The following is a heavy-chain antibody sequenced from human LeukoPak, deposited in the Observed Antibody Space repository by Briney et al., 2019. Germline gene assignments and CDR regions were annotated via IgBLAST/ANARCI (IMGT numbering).Heavy chain of an antibody. V-gene: IGHV3-20*04. J-gene: IGHJ6*03. D-gene: IGHD3-3*01. Sequence: GGSLRLSCAASGFTFYDYGMSWVRQAPGKGLEWVSGIRWNAGSTRYADSVKGRFTISRDNAKNSLYLQMNSLRAEDTALYYCVRGGYDFWSGYYTDHYYYMDVWGKGTTVTVSS. CDR1: GFTFYDYG. CDR3: VRGGYDFWSGYYTDHYYYMDV. CDR2: IRWNAGST.